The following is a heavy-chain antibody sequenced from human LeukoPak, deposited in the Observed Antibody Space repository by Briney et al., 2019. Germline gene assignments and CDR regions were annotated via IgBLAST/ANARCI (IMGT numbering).Heavy chain of an antibody. Sequence: GASVKVSCKASGYTFTGYYMHWVRQAPGQGLEWMGWINPNSGGTNYAQKFQGRVTMTRDTSISTAYMELSRLRSDDTAVYYWARTPRGLRFLEWLLSFDYWGQGTLVTVSS. J-gene: IGHJ4*02. CDR1: GYTFTGYY. V-gene: IGHV1-2*02. D-gene: IGHD3-3*01. CDR2: INPNSGGT. CDR3: ARTPRGLRFLEWLLSFDY.